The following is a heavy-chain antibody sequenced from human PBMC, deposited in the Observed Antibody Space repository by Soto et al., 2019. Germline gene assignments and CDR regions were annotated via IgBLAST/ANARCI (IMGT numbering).Heavy chain of an antibody. J-gene: IGHJ5*02. Sequence: PSETLSLTYAVYGGSFSGYYWSWIRQPPGKGLEWIGEINHSGSTNYNPSLKSRVTISVDTSKNQFSLKLSSVTAADTAVYYCARNPRYSYGSVTKVVVTNTNWFDPWGQGTLVTVSS. CDR2: INHSGST. D-gene: IGHD5-18*01. CDR1: GGSFSGYY. V-gene: IGHV4-34*01. CDR3: ARNPRYSYGSVTKVVVTNTNWFDP.